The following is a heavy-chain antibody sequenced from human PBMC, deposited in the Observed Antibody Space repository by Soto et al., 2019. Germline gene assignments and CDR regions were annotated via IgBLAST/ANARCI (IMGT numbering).Heavy chain of an antibody. V-gene: IGHV2-5*02. CDR1: GFSLTTSGVG. CDR2: IYWDDDK. Sequence: QITLNESGPTQVKPRQTLTLTCTFSGFSLTTSGVGVGWIRQSPGKAPEWLALIYWDDDKRYSPSLKSRLTITKDTSKNQVVLTMADLDPADTATYYCAHRVLRTVFVLVTSHAIYFDFWGQGTPVAVSS. J-gene: IGHJ4*02. CDR3: AHRVLRTVFVLVTSHAIYFDF. D-gene: IGHD3-3*01.